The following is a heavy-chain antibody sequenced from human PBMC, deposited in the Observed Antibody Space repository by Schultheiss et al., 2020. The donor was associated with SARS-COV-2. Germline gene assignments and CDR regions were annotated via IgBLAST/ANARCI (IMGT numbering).Heavy chain of an antibody. V-gene: IGHV3-30*03. CDR2: ISYDGSNK. D-gene: IGHD6-25*01. J-gene: IGHJ4*02. CDR3: ARVAPAAVDY. Sequence: GESLKISCAASGFTFSSYGMHWVRQAPGKGLEWVAVISYDGSNKYYADSVKGRFTISRDNAKNSLYLQMNSLRAEDTAVYYCARVAPAAVDYWGQGTLVTVSS. CDR1: GFTFSSYG.